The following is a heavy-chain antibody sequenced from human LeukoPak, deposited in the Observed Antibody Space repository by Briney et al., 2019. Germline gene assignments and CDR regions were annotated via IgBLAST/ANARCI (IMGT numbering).Heavy chain of an antibody. CDR2: ISYDGNNI. V-gene: IGHV3-30-3*01. D-gene: IGHD6-13*01. CDR3: ARDRVAAAGLFDY. J-gene: IGHJ4*02. CDR1: GFTFRNCA. Sequence: GGSLRLSCAASGFTFRNCAMHWVSQAPGKGLEWVALISYDGNNIFYADSVKGRFTISRDNSKNTLYLQMNSLRVEDTALYYCARDRVAAAGLFDYWGQGTLVTVSS.